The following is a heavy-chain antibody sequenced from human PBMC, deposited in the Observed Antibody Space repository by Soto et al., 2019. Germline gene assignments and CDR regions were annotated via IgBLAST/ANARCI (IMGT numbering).Heavy chain of an antibody. CDR3: TRVNSDIVTSFVWFDP. D-gene: IGHD5-12*01. CDR2: FSGTGGYT. J-gene: IGHJ5*02. CDR1: GFTLSSYA. V-gene: IGHV3-23*01. Sequence: SGGSLRLSCAASGFTLSSYAMSWVRQAPGKGLEWVSTFSGTGGYTYYADSVKGRFTISRDDSRNTAYLQMNSLKTEDTAVYFCTRVNSDIVTSFVWFDPWGQGTLVTVSS.